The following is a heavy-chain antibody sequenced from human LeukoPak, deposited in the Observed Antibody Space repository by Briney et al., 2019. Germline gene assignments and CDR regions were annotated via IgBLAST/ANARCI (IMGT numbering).Heavy chain of an antibody. CDR2: TSYDGSYK. Sequence: GGSLRLSCAASGFTFSSYGMHWVRQAPGKGLEWVAVTSYDGSYKCYADAGKGRFTISRNNSKTMLYLQMNSLRAEDTAVYYCAKGQLQYFDWVSSYSNYDMDVWGQGTTVTVSS. D-gene: IGHD3-9*01. CDR1: GFTFSSYG. CDR3: AKGQLQYFDWVSSYSNYDMDV. J-gene: IGHJ6*02. V-gene: IGHV3-30*18.